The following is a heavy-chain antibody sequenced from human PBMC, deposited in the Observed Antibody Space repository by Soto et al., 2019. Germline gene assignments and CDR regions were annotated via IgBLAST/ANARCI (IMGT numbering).Heavy chain of an antibody. CDR1: GYAFTTYG. V-gene: IGHV1-18*01. D-gene: IGHD1-1*01. CDR3: ARGGYGDY. Sequence: QVHLVQSGAEVKKPGASVKVSCKGSGYAFTTYGITWVRQAPGQGLEWMGWISAHNGNTNSAQKLQGRVTVTRDTSTSTAYMELRSLRSDDTAVYYCARGGYGDYWGQGALVTVSS. J-gene: IGHJ4*02. CDR2: ISAHNGNT.